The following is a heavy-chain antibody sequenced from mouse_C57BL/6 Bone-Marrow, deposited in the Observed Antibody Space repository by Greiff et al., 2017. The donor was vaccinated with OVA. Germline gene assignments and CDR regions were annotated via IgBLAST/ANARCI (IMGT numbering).Heavy chain of an antibody. CDR1: GFTFSDYY. D-gene: IGHD1-1*01. V-gene: IGHV5-12*01. J-gene: IGHJ1*03. CDR3: ARRVITTVVGWYFDV. CDR2: ISNGGGST. Sequence: DVMLVESGGGLVQPGGSLKLSCAASGFTFSDYYMYWVRQTPEKRLEWVAYISNGGGSTYYPDTVKGRFTISRDNAKNTLYLQMSRLKSEDTAMYYCARRVITTVVGWYFDVWGTGTTVTVSS.